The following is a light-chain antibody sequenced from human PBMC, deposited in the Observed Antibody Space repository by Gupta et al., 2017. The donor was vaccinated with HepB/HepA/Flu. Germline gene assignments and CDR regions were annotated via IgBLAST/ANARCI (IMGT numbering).Light chain of an antibody. CDR3: QQPTNWPPIT. CDR2: DAS. V-gene: IGKV3-11*01. CDR1: QSVSSY. Sequence: EIVLTQSPATLSLSPGERATLSCRASQSVSSYLAWYQQKPGQAPRLLIYDASNRDTGIPARFSGSGFGKDFTLTISSREQEDLAVYYCQQPTNWPPITFGQGTLLEIK. J-gene: IGKJ5*01.